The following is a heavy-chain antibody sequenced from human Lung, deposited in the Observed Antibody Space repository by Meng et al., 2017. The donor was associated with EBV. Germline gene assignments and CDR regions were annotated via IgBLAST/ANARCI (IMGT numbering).Heavy chain of an antibody. V-gene: IGHV4-30-4*08. J-gene: IGHJ4*02. CDR3: AREWCSGGSCYPDY. D-gene: IGHD2-15*01. CDR2: MYYSGST. CDR1: GGSISNGYY. Sequence: QVQLQESGPGLVKPSQTLSLTCTVSGGSISNGYYWSWVRQHPGKGLEWIGYMYYSGSTYYNPSLKSRVTISVDTSKNQFSLKLSSVTAADTAVYYCAREWCSGGSCYPDYWGQGTLVTVSS.